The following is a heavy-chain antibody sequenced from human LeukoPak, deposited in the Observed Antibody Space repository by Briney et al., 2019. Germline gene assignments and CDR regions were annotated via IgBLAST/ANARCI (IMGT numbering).Heavy chain of an antibody. CDR1: GGSISSGSYY. CDR2: IYTSGST. V-gene: IGHV4-61*02. CDR3: ARTVGELDAFDI. Sequence: SETLSLTCTVSGGSISSGSYYWSWIRQPAGTGLEWIGRIYTSGSTNYNPSLKSRVTISVDTSKNQFSLKLSSVTAADTAVYYCARTVGELDAFDIWGQGTMVTVSS. D-gene: IGHD3-10*01. J-gene: IGHJ3*02.